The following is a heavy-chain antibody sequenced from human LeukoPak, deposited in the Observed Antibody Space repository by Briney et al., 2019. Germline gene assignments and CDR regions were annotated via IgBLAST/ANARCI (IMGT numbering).Heavy chain of an antibody. CDR3: ARDIFSLRGYYYGMDV. D-gene: IGHD4-17*01. V-gene: IGHV4-59*01. J-gene: IGHJ6*02. CDR1: GGSISSYY. CDR2: IYYSGST. Sequence: TSETLSLTCTVSGGSISSYYWSWIRQPPGKGLEWIGYIYYSGSTNYNPSLKSRVTISVDTSKNQFSLKLSSVTAADTAVYYCARDIFSLRGYYYGMDVWGQGTTVTVSS.